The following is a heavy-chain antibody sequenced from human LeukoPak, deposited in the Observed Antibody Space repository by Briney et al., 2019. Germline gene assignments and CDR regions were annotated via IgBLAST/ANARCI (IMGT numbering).Heavy chain of an antibody. CDR2: ISGDGATT. Sequence: GGSLRLSCAASGFTFSNYWMHWVGQVPGKGLVWVSRISGDGATTAYADSVKGRFTISRDNAKSTLYLQMNSLRAEDAAVYYCARVLYNWNDCLHCWGQGTLVTVSS. J-gene: IGHJ4*02. CDR1: GFTFSNYW. V-gene: IGHV3-74*01. CDR3: ARVLYNWNDCLHC. D-gene: IGHD1-20*01.